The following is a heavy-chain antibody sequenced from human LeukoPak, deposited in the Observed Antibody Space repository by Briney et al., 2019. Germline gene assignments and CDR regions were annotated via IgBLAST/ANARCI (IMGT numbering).Heavy chain of an antibody. CDR1: GYSFTSYW. Sequence: GESLKISCKGSGYSFTSYWIGWVRQMPGKGLEWMGIIYPGDSDTRYSPSFQGQVTISADKSISTAYLQWSSLRSEDTAVYYCASTERNLGYCTNGVCYGAELWGQGTLVTVSS. CDR2: IYPGDSDT. CDR3: ASTERNLGYCTNGVCYGAEL. V-gene: IGHV5-51*01. D-gene: IGHD2-8*01. J-gene: IGHJ4*02.